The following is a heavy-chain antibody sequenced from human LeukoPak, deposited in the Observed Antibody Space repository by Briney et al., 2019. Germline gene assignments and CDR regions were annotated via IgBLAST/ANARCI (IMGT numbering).Heavy chain of an antibody. CDR2: ISGSGGST. Sequence: GGSLRLSCAASGFTFSSYAMSWVRQAPGKGLEWVSAISGSGGSTYYADSVKGRFTISRDNSKNTLYLQMHSLSAEDTAVYYCAKDRGYWVADYWGQGTLVTVSS. V-gene: IGHV3-23*01. J-gene: IGHJ4*02. CDR1: GFTFSSYA. CDR3: AKDRGYWVADY. D-gene: IGHD2-15*01.